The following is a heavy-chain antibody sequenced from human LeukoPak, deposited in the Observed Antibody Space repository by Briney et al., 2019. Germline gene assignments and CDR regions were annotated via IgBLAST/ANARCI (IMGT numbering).Heavy chain of an antibody. CDR1: GYTFTGYY. V-gene: IGHV1-2*02. CDR2: INPNSGGT. Sequence: ASVKVSCKASGYTFTGYYMHWVRQAPGQGLEWMGWINPNSGGTNYAQKFQGRATMTRDTSISTAYMELSRLRSDDTAVYYCAASVRGYSYGYNYYYGMDVWGQGTTVTVSS. J-gene: IGHJ6*02. CDR3: AASVRGYSYGYNYYYGMDV. D-gene: IGHD5-18*01.